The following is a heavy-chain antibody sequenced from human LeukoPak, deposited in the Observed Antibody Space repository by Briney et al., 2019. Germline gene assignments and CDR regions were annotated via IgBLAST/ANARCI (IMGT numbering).Heavy chain of an antibody. D-gene: IGHD7-27*01. CDR2: IGGSGGST. CDR1: GFTFSSYA. Sequence: GGSLRLSCAASGFTFSSYAMSWVRQAPEKGLEWVSSIGGSGGSTYYADSVKGRFTVSRDNSKNTLYLQMNSLRAEDTAVYYCAKGPNWAYWGQGTLVTVSS. J-gene: IGHJ4*02. CDR3: AKGPNWAY. V-gene: IGHV3-23*01.